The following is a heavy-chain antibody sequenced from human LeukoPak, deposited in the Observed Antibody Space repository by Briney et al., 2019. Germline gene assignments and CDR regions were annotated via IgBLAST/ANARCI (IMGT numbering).Heavy chain of an antibody. J-gene: IGHJ6*03. CDR2: MNPNSGNT. Sequence: ASVKVSCKASGYTFTSYDINWVRQATGQGLEWMGWMNPNSGNTGYAQKFQGRVTMTRNTSISTAYMELSSLRSEDTAVYYCARESRSSSWKPHYYYYMDVWGKGTTVTVSS. CDR1: GYTFTSYD. V-gene: IGHV1-8*01. D-gene: IGHD6-13*01. CDR3: ARESRSSSWKPHYYYYMDV.